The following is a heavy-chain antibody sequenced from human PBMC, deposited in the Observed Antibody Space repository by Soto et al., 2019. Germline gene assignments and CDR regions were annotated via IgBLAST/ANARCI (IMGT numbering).Heavy chain of an antibody. Sequence: PGGSLRLSCAASVFTFSSYGMHWVRQAPGKGLEWVAVISYDGSNKYYADSVKGRFTISRDNSKNTLYLQMNSLRAEDTAVYYCAKELRELRSDAFDTWGQGTMVTVSS. V-gene: IGHV3-30*18. D-gene: IGHD1-26*01. CDR1: VFTFSSYG. CDR2: ISYDGSNK. J-gene: IGHJ3*02. CDR3: AKELRELRSDAFDT.